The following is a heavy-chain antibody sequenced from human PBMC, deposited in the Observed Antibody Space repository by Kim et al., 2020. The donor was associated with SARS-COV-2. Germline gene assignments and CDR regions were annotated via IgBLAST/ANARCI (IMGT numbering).Heavy chain of an antibody. CDR2: INTNTGNP. V-gene: IGHV7-4-1*02. J-gene: IGHJ5*02. CDR1: GYTFTSYA. D-gene: IGHD6-13*01. CDR3: ARGTDGGPTGYSSSWYYGGDCNWFDP. Sequence: ASVKVSCKASGYTFTSYAMNWVRQAPGQGLEWMGWINTNTGNPTYAQGFTGRFVFSLDTSVSTAYLQISSLKAEDTAVYYCARGTDGGPTGYSSSWYYGGDCNWFDPWGQGTLVTVSS.